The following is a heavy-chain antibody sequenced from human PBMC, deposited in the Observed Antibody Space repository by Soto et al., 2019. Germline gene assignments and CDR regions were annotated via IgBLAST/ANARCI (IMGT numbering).Heavy chain of an antibody. V-gene: IGHV1-69*13. Sequence: SVKVSCKASGGTFSSYAISWVRQAPGQGLEWMGGIIPIIGTANYAQKFQGRVTITADESTSTAYMELSSLRSDDTAVYYCAAEYYHGGSDPRGRIDWGQGTLVTVSS. J-gene: IGHJ4*02. CDR2: IIPIIGTA. CDR3: AAEYYHGGSDPRGRID. CDR1: GGTFSSYA. D-gene: IGHD2-15*01.